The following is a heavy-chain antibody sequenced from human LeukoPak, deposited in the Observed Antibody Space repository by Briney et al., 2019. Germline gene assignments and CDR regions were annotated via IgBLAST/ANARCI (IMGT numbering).Heavy chain of an antibody. D-gene: IGHD1-26*01. CDR1: GFTFSGYW. V-gene: IGHV3-7*01. CDR2: IKQDGSEI. CDR3: ARDKIVGPTTLDY. J-gene: IGHJ4*02. Sequence: GGSLRLSCAAAGFTFSGYWMSWVRQTPEKGLEWVANIKQDGSEIYYVDSVKGRFTISRDNAENSLYLQMNSLRADDTAVYYCARDKIVGPTTLDYWGQGTLVTVSS.